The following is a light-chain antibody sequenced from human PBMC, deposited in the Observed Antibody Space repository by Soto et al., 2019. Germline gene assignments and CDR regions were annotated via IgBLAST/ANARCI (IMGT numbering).Light chain of an antibody. CDR1: QSVSNNY. CDR2: GAS. J-gene: IGKJ5*01. V-gene: IGKV3D-20*02. CDR3: QQRSNWPT. Sequence: EIVLTQSPGTLSLSPGERATLSCRASQSVSNNYLAWYQQKPGQAPRLLIYGASSRATGIPDRFSGSGSGTDFTLTISRLEPEDFAVYYCQQRSNWPTFGQGTRLEIK.